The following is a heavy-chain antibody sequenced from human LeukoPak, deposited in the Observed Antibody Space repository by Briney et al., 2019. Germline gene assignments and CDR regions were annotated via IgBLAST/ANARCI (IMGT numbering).Heavy chain of an antibody. J-gene: IGHJ4*02. V-gene: IGHV4-34*01. CDR3: ARDLLNEGNHLDY. Sequence: SETLSLTCAVSGGSFSGYFWSWIRQPPGKGLEWIGEINPSGSANYNPSLKSRVTISVDTSKNQFSLKLSSVTAADTAVYYCARDLLNEGNHLDYWGQGTLVTVSS. CDR2: INPSGSA. D-gene: IGHD4-23*01. CDR1: GGSFSGYF.